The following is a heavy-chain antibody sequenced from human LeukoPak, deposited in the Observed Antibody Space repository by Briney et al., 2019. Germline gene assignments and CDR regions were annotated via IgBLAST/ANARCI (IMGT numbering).Heavy chain of an antibody. CDR3: AGLTDHGSGSYQFWNWFDP. CDR1: GGSISSYY. D-gene: IGHD3-10*01. Sequence: SETLSLTCTASGGSISSYYWSWIRQPPGKGLEWIGYIYYSGSTNYNPSLKSRVTISVDTSKNQFSLKLSSVTAADTAVYYCAGLTDHGSGSYQFWNWFDPWGQGTLVTVSS. CDR2: IYYSGST. V-gene: IGHV4-59*01. J-gene: IGHJ5*02.